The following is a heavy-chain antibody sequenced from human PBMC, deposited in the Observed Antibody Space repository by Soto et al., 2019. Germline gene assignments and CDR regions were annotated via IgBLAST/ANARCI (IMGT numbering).Heavy chain of an antibody. CDR3: ARDELYDFWSGYSEDPDGMDV. CDR2: ISSSSSYI. CDR1: GFTFSSYS. J-gene: IGHJ6*02. V-gene: IGHV3-21*01. D-gene: IGHD3-3*01. Sequence: PGGSLRLSCAASGFTFSSYSMNWVRQAPGKGLEWVSSISSSSSYIYYADSVKGRFTISRDNAKNSLYLQMNSLRAEDTAVYYCARDELYDFWSGYSEDPDGMDVWGQGTTVTVSS.